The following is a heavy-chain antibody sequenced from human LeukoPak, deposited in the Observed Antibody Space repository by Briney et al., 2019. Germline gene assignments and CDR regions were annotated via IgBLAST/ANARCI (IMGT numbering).Heavy chain of an antibody. Sequence: SETLSLTCTVSGGSISSYYWSWIRQPPGKGLEWIGYIYYSGSTNYNPSLKSRVTISVGTSKNQFSLKLGSVTAADTAVYYCARGMVRGEFDPWGQGTLVTVSS. CDR3: ARGMVRGEFDP. V-gene: IGHV4-59*01. CDR1: GGSISSYY. CDR2: IYYSGST. J-gene: IGHJ5*02. D-gene: IGHD3-10*01.